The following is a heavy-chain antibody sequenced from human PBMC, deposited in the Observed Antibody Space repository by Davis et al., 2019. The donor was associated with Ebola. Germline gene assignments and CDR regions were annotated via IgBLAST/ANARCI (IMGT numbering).Heavy chain of an antibody. CDR1: GYTFRNSA. J-gene: IGHJ3*02. V-gene: IGHV1-46*03. D-gene: IGHD5-12*01. Sequence: AASVKVFCKASGYTFRNSAISWVRQAPGQGLEWMGMTNPNDGRTIYAQKFQGRVTVTRDTSTTTVYMDLSSLRSEDTALYYCTTPEGQDSSYDVFDIWGQGTMVTVSS. CDR2: TNPNDGRT. CDR3: TTPEGQDSSYDVFDI.